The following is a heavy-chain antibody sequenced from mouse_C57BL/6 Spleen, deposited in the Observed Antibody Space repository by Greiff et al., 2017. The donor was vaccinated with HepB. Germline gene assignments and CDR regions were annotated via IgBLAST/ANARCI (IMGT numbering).Heavy chain of an antibody. J-gene: IGHJ1*03. D-gene: IGHD2-2*01. CDR3: ARWGSTMVTTKYFDV. Sequence: QVTLKESGPGILQSSQTLSLTCSFSGFSLSTSGMGVSWIRQPSGKGLEWLAHIYWDDDKRYNPSLKSRLTISKDTSRNQVFLKITSVDTADTATDYCARWGSTMVTTKYFDVWGTGTTVTVSS. CDR2: IYWDDDK. V-gene: IGHV8-12*01. CDR1: GFSLSTSGMG.